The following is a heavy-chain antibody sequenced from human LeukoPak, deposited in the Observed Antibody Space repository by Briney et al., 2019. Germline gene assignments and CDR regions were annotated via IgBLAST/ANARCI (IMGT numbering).Heavy chain of an antibody. J-gene: IGHJ3*02. D-gene: IGHD3-22*01. CDR2: ISAYNGNT. CDR1: GYTFTSYG. CDR3: AREYYYDSRAFDI. V-gene: IGHV1-18*01. Sequence: ASVKVSCKASGYTFTSYGISWVRQAPGQGLEWREWISAYNGNTNYAQKLQGRVTMTTDTSTSTAYMELRSLRSDDTAVYYCAREYYYDSRAFDIWGQGTMVTVSS.